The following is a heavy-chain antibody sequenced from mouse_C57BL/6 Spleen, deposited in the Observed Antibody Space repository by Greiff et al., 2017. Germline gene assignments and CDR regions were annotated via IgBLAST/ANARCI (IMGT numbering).Heavy chain of an antibody. Sequence: VQLQQSGAELVRPGASVTLSCKASGYTFTDYEMHWVKQTPVHGLEWIGAIDPETGGTAYNQKFKGKAKLTADKSSSTAYMELRSLTSEDSAVYYCASSGATVLVHFDYWGQGTTLTVSS. D-gene: IGHD1-1*01. CDR2: IDPETGGT. CDR3: ASSGATVLVHFDY. CDR1: GYTFTDYE. J-gene: IGHJ2*01. V-gene: IGHV1-15*01.